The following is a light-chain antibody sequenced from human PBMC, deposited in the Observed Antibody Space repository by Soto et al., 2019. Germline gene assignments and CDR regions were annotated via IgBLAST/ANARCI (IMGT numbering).Light chain of an antibody. CDR2: EGT. CDR1: SSDVGSYNL. Sequence: QSVLTQPASVSGSPGQSITISCTGTSSDVGSYNLVSWYQQHPGKAPKLMIYEGTKRPSGVSIRFSGSKSGNTASLTISGLQAEYEADYYCCSSADSSTLWVFGGGTKLTVL. J-gene: IGLJ3*02. CDR3: CSSADSSTLWV. V-gene: IGLV2-23*01.